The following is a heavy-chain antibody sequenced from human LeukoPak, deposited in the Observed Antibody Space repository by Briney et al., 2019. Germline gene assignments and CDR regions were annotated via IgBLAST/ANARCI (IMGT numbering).Heavy chain of an antibody. J-gene: IGHJ4*02. CDR1: GFSFNNYA. CDR2: ISAGNDI. CDR3: ARGPGYSSGWYVLSVDY. Sequence: GGSLRLSCAASGFSFNNYAMVWVRQTPGKGLEWVSVISAGNDIVYADSVKGRFTISRDNAKNSLYLQMNSLRDEDTAVYYCARGPGYSSGWYVLSVDYWGQGTLVTVSS. V-gene: IGHV3-69-1*01. D-gene: IGHD6-19*01.